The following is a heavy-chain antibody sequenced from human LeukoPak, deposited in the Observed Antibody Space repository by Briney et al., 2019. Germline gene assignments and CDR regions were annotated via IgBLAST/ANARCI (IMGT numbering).Heavy chain of an antibody. CDR2: IYYSGST. V-gene: IGHV4-59*01. J-gene: IGHJ5*02. D-gene: IGHD3-22*01. CDR3: ARDLMWDYYDSIGFDP. Sequence: SETLSLTCTVSGGSISSYYWSWIRQPPGKGLEWIGYIYYSGSTNYNPSLKSRVTISVDTSKNQFSLKLSSVTAADTAVYYCARDLMWDYYDSIGFDPWGQGTLVTVSS. CDR1: GGSISSYY.